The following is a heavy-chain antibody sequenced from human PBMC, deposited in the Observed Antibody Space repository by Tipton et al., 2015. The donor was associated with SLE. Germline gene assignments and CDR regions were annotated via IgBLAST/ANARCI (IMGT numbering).Heavy chain of an antibody. V-gene: IGHV4-39*01. J-gene: IGHJ4*02. CDR1: GGSISNSTYY. Sequence: GLVKPSETLSLTCTVSGGSISNSTYYWGWIRQPPGKGLEWIGSIYYSGSTYYNPSLKSRVTISVDTSKNQFSLKLSSVTAADTAVYYCARPTGDNFDYWGQGILVTVSS. CDR2: IYYSGST. CDR3: ARPTGDNFDY. D-gene: IGHD7-27*01.